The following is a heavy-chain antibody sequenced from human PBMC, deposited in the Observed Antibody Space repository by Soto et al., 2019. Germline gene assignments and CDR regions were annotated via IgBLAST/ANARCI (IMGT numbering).Heavy chain of an antibody. D-gene: IGHD6-19*01. J-gene: IGHJ6*02. CDR1: GFTFSSYG. Sequence: GGSLRLSCAASGFTFSSYGMHWVRQAPGKGLEWVAVISYDGSNKYYADSVKGRFTISRDNSKNTLYLQMNSLRAEDTAVYYCAKLAVAGRAFYGMDVRGQGTTVTVSS. CDR3: AKLAVAGRAFYGMDV. CDR2: ISYDGSNK. V-gene: IGHV3-30*18.